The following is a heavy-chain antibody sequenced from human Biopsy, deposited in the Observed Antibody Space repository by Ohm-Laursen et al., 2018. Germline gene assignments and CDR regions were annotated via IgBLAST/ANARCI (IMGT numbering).Heavy chain of an antibody. CDR3: ARSVGIMAAPIDY. CDR1: GFTFRDYY. Sequence: SLRLSCSASGFTFRDYYMIWIRQPPGKGLEWVSNINSVGTIYYADSVRGRFTISRDNAKNSLYLQMNSLRVEDTAVYYCARSVGIMAAPIDYWGQGTLVTVSS. CDR2: INSVGTI. D-gene: IGHD3-16*01. V-gene: IGHV3-11*01. J-gene: IGHJ4*02.